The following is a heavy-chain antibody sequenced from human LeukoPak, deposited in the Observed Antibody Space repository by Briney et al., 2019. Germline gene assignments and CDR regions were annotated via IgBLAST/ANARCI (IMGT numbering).Heavy chain of an antibody. CDR3: AREWLLFRGFDP. J-gene: IGHJ5*02. CDR1: GGSISSGGYY. D-gene: IGHD3-3*01. CDR2: IYYSGST. V-gene: IGHV4-31*03. Sequence: PSETLSLTCTVSGGSISSGGYYWSWIRQHPGKGLEWIGYIYYSGSTYYNPSLKSRVTISVDTSKNQFSLKLSSVTAADTAVCYCAREWLLFRGFDPWGQGTLVTVSS.